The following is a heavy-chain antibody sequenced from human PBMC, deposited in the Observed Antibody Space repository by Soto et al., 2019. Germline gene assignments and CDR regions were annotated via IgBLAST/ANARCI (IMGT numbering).Heavy chain of an antibody. D-gene: IGHD5-18*01. CDR3: ARDWGVQLWRPYGMDV. Sequence: GGSLRLSCAASGFTFSSYWMSWVRQAPGKGLEWVANIKQDGSEKYYVDSVKGRFTISRDNAKNSLYLQMNSLRAEDTAVYYCARDWGVQLWRPYGMDVWGQGTTVTVSS. CDR1: GFTFSSYW. V-gene: IGHV3-7*05. J-gene: IGHJ6*02. CDR2: IKQDGSEK.